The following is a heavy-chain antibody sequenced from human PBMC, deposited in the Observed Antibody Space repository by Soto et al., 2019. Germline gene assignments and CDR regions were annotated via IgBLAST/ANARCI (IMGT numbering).Heavy chain of an antibody. D-gene: IGHD6-6*01. J-gene: IGHJ6*03. CDR3: AGSTASSSYYYMDV. Sequence: QVQLQESGPGLVKPSQTLSLTCTVSGGSISSGGYYWSWLRQHPGKGLEWIWYIYYSGSTYYKPSLKRRVTISVDTSKNQFSLKLSSVTAADTAVYYCAGSTASSSYYYMDVWGKGTTVTVSS. CDR2: IYYSGST. CDR1: GGSISSGGYY. V-gene: IGHV4-31*03.